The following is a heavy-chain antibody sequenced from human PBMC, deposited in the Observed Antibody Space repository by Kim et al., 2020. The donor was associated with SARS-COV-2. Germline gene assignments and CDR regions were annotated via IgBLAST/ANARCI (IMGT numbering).Heavy chain of an antibody. D-gene: IGHD3-10*01. Sequence: SVTVSCKASGGTFSSYAISWVRQAPGQGLEWMGGIIPIFGTANYAQKFQGRVTITADESTSTAYMELSSLRSEDTAVYYCAREGSRVVRGGEPTWGQGTLVTVSS. CDR2: IIPIFGTA. J-gene: IGHJ4*02. CDR1: GGTFSSYA. CDR3: AREGSRVVRGGEPT. V-gene: IGHV1-69*13.